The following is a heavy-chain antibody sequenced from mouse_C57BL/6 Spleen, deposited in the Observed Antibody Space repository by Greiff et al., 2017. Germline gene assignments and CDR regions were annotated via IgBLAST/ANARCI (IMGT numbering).Heavy chain of an antibody. Sequence: QVQLQQPGAELVRPGSSVKLSCKASGYTFTSYWMDWVKQRPGQGLEWIGNIYPSDSETHYNQKFKDKATLTVDKSSSTAYMQLSSLTSEDSAVYYCARPDYYGSSWGYFDVWGTGTTVTVSS. CDR3: ARPDYYGSSWGYFDV. CDR1: GYTFTSYW. CDR2: IYPSDSET. V-gene: IGHV1-61*01. J-gene: IGHJ1*03. D-gene: IGHD1-1*01.